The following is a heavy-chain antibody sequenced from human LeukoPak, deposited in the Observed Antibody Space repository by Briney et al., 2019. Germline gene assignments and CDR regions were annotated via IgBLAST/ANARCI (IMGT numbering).Heavy chain of an antibody. D-gene: IGHD4-17*01. CDR2: IYYRGTT. Sequence: SQTLSLTCTVSGDSVNSADYHWSWIRQSPGKGLEWLGNIYYRGTTDYKPSLKSRITISLDTSRNQFSLRVRSVTAADTAVYYCARVPADYGERYKWFDPWGQGTLVTVSS. V-gene: IGHV4-30-4*01. CDR3: ARVPADYGERYKWFDP. CDR1: GDSVNSADYH. J-gene: IGHJ5*02.